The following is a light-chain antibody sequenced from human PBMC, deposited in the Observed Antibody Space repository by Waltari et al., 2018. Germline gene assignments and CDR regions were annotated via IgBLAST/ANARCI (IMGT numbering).Light chain of an antibody. CDR1: QSIRTD. J-gene: IGKJ5*01. Sequence: DIQMTQSPSSLSASIGGRVTITCRAGQSIRTDVNWYQQKPGKAPRLLIYAASSLQSGVPSRFSGSGYGTDFTLTITNLHPEDFATYYCQQSYSAPPITFGQGTRLEIK. CDR2: AAS. CDR3: QQSYSAPPIT. V-gene: IGKV1-39*01.